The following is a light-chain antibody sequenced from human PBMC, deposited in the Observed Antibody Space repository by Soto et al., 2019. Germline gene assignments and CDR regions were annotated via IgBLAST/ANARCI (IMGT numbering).Light chain of an antibody. CDR1: QSVSSSS. CDR3: HHYVSSPLT. Sequence: EIVLTQSPGILSLSPGERATLSCRASQSVSSSSLAWYQQKPGQAPRLLIYDTSSRATGIPDRFSGSGSGTDFTVTITRPQPEDFAVYCCHHYVSSPLTFVGGTKVDNK. CDR2: DTS. J-gene: IGKJ4*02. V-gene: IGKV3-20*01.